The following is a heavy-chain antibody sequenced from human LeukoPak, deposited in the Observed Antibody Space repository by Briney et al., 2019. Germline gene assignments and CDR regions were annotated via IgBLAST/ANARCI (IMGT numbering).Heavy chain of an antibody. V-gene: IGHV4-59*01. Sequence: SETLSLTCTVSGGSISSYYWSWIRQPPGKGLEWIGYIYYSGSTNYNPSLKSRVTISVDTSKNQFSLKLSSVTAADTAVYYCARGGYCSGGSCYPEDAFDIWGQGTMVTVSS. CDR2: IYYSGST. D-gene: IGHD2-15*01. CDR3: ARGGYCSGGSCYPEDAFDI. CDR1: GGSISSYY. J-gene: IGHJ3*02.